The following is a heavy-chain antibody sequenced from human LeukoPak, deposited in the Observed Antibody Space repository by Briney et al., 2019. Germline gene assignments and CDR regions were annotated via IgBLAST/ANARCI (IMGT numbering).Heavy chain of an antibody. V-gene: IGHV1-3*01. D-gene: IGHD2-2*01. Sequence: GASVKVSCKTSGYTFTRYAIHWVRQAPGQGLEWMGWISCGKGETKYSQKFQDRVTLTGDTSASTAYMELSSLRSEDTAVYYCARDNGYQLLWWWGQGTLATVSS. J-gene: IGHJ4*02. CDR2: ISCGKGET. CDR1: GYTFTRYA. CDR3: ARDNGYQLLWW.